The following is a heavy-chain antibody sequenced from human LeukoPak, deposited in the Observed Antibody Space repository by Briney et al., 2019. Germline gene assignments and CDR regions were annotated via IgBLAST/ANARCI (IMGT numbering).Heavy chain of an antibody. J-gene: IGHJ4*02. CDR1: GGSISSGDYY. CDR2: INHSGST. CDR3: ARTSLWFGESS. V-gene: IGHV4-39*07. D-gene: IGHD3-10*01. Sequence: SETLSLTCTVSGGSISSGDYYWSWIRQPPGKGLEWIGEINHSGSTNYNPSLKSRVTISVDTSKNQFSLKLSSVTAADTAVYYCARTSLWFGESSWGQGTLVTVSS.